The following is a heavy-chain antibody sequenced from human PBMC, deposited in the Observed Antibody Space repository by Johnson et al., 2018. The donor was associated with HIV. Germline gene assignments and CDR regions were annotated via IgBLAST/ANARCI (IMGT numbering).Heavy chain of an antibody. CDR2: IKQDGSEK. CDR1: RIIVTGNF. J-gene: IGHJ3*02. V-gene: IGHV3-7*03. CDR3: AKGGNGYGGAFDI. Sequence: MLLVESGGGLVQPGGSLRLSCAASRIIVTGNFMSWVRQAPGKGLEWVANIKQDGSEKYYVESVKGRFTISRDNSKNTLYLQMNSLRAEDTALYYCAKGGNGYGGAFDIWGQGTMVTVSS. D-gene: IGHD1-1*01.